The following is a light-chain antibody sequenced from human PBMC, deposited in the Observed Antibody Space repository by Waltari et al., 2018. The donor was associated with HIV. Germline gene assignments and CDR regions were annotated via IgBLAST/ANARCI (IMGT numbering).Light chain of an antibody. V-gene: IGKV2D-29*01. CDR1: QSLLHGDGKTY. CDR3: MQALQFPWT. J-gene: IGKJ1*01. CDR2: GPS. Sequence: EIVMTQTALSLSVTPGQPASISCKSSQSLLHGDGKTYVQWYRQKPGQPPQLLIKGPSNRLPGVPERFSGSGSGTDFTLKISRVEAEDVGVYYCMQALQFPWTFGQGTKVEIK.